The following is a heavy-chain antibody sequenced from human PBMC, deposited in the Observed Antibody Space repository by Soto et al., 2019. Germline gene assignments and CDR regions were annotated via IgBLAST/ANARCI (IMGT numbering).Heavy chain of an antibody. V-gene: IGHV1-2*04. CDR3: ARSSSMQYYYDSNGYYDH. J-gene: IGHJ5*02. CDR2: INPNSGGT. D-gene: IGHD3-22*01. Sequence: QVQLVQSGAEVKKPGASVKVSCKASGYTFTGYYMHWVRQAPGQGLEWMGWINPNSGGTNYAQKFQGWVTMTRDTSISTAYMELSRLRSDDTAVYYCARSSSMQYYYDSNGYYDHWGQGTLVTVSS. CDR1: GYTFTGYY.